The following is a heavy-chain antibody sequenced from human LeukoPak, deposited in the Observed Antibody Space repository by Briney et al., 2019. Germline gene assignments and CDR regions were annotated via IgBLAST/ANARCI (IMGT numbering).Heavy chain of an antibody. D-gene: IGHD3-22*01. CDR3: ARDENYYDSSGRTTDAFDI. V-gene: IGHV4-59*01. CDR2: IYYSGTT. J-gene: IGHJ3*02. CDR1: GDSISSYY. Sequence: SETLSLTCTVSGDSISSYYWTWIRQPPGKGLEWIGYIYYSGTTNYNPSLKSRVTISVDTSKNQFSLKLSSVTAADTAVYYCARDENYYDSSGRTTDAFDIWGQGTMVTVSS.